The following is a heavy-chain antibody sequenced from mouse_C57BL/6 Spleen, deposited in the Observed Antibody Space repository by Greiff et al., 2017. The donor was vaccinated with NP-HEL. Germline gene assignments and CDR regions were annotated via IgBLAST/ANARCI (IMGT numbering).Heavy chain of an antibody. D-gene: IGHD1-1*01. CDR1: GYTFTTYP. V-gene: IGHV1-47*01. CDR3: ASSSYSAGFAY. Sequence: VQLQQSGAELVKPGASVKMSCKASGYTFTTYPIEWMKQNPGKSLEWIGNFHPYNDDTKYNEKFKGKATLTVEKSSSAVYLELSRLTSDDAAVYYCASSSYSAGFAYWGQGTLVTVSA. J-gene: IGHJ3*01. CDR2: FHPYNDDT.